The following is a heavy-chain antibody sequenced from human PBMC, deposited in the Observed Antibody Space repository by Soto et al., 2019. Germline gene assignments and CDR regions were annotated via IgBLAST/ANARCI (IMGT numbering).Heavy chain of an antibody. D-gene: IGHD4-17*01. V-gene: IGHV1-8*01. J-gene: IGHJ4*02. CDR1: GNTFTNYY. CDR3: ARTLYGDNVDY. Sequence: GASVKVSCKASGNTFTNYYIHWVRQAPGQGLEWMGWMNPNSGNTGYAQKFQGRVTMTRNTSISTAYMELSSLRSEDTAVYYCARTLYGDNVDYWGQGTLVTVSS. CDR2: MNPNSGNT.